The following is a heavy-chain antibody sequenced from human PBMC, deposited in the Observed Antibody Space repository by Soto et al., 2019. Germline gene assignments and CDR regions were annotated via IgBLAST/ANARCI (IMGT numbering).Heavy chain of an antibody. V-gene: IGHV3-11*01. CDR2: ISSSGSTI. CDR3: ERTYYDFWSGSDLHSEGMVI. CDR1: GFTFSDYY. D-gene: IGHD3-3*01. Sequence: GGSLRLSCVASGFTFSDYYMSWIRQAPGKGLAWVSYISSSGSTIYYADSVKGRFTISRDNAKNSLYLQMNSLRAEDTAVYYCERTYYDFWSGSDLHSEGMVIWGKATSVTV. J-gene: IGHJ6*04.